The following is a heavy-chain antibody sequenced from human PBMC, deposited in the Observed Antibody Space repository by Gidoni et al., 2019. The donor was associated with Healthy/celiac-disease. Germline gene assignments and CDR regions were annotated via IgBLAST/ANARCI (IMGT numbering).Heavy chain of an antibody. V-gene: IGHV3-7*05. Sequence: EVQLVESGGGLVQPGGSLSLSCAASGFTFSSYWMSWVRQAPGKGLEWVANIKQDGSEKYYVDSGKGRFTISRDNAKNSLYLQMNSLRAEDTAVYYCARSHLTTGDYFDYWGQGTLVTVSS. J-gene: IGHJ4*02. CDR3: ARSHLTTGDYFDY. CDR1: GFTFSSYW. D-gene: IGHD4-17*01. CDR2: IKQDGSEK.